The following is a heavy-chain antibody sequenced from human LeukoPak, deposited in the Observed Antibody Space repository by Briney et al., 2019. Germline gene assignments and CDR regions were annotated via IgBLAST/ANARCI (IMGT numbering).Heavy chain of an antibody. CDR1: GFTFSTQW. V-gene: IGHV3-7*01. CDR3: ARPSFVTGSYYPL. CDR2: IQQDGSEI. Sequence: GGSLRLSCAASGFTFSTQWMGWVRQAPGKGLEWVANIQQDGSEIFYVDSVRGRFTISRDNAKNSLYLQMNTLRAEDTAVYYCARPSFVTGSYYPLWGQGTLVAVSS. J-gene: IGHJ4*02. D-gene: IGHD1-26*01.